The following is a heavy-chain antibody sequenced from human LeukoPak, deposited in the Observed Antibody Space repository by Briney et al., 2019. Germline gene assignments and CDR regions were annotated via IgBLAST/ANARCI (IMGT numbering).Heavy chain of an antibody. CDR2: IYQSGST. Sequence: PSETLSLTCSVSGYSISSGYYWGWIRQPPGKGLEWIRSIYQSGSTYYNASLKSRVTISVDTSKNQFSLKLSSVTAADTAVYYCARHLYCSSTSCYFGAFDIWGQGTMVTVSS. J-gene: IGHJ3*02. V-gene: IGHV4-38-2*02. CDR3: ARHLYCSSTSCYFGAFDI. CDR1: GYSISSGYY. D-gene: IGHD2-2*01.